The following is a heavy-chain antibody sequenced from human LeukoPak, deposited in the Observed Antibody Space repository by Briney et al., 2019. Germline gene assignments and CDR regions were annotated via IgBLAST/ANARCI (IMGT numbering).Heavy chain of an antibody. Sequence: SQTLSLTCAISGDSVSSNSAAWNWISQSPSRGLEWLGRTYYWYKWYNDYAVSVKSRITINPDTSVNQFSLQLNSGTPGDTAVYYCARDREDPYFDYWGQGTLVTVSS. CDR3: ARDREDPYFDY. CDR1: GDSVSSNSAA. D-gene: IGHD1-26*01. J-gene: IGHJ4*02. V-gene: IGHV6-1*01. CDR2: TYYWYKWYN.